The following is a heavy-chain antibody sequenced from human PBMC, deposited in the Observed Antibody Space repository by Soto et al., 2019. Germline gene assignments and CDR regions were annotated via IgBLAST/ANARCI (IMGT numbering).Heavy chain of an antibody. CDR1: GLTFSSFA. CDR2: ISGSGGST. CDR3: AKGHSSSPSPQYYYYGMDV. D-gene: IGHD6-13*01. J-gene: IGHJ6*02. V-gene: IGHV3-23*01. Sequence: GGSLRLSCAASGLTFSSFAMSCVRQAPGKGLEWVSGISGSGGSTYHADSVKGRFIISRDNSKNVLYLQMNSVRAEDTAVYYCAKGHSSSPSPQYYYYGMDVWGQGTTVTVSS.